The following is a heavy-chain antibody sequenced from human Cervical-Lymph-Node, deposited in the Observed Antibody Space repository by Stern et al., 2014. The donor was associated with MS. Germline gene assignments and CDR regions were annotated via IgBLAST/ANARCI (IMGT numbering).Heavy chain of an antibody. D-gene: IGHD3-10*01. CDR2: ISSSSTSV. CDR1: GFTFSSYT. J-gene: IGHJ5*02. CDR3: ARRHGSAYDP. V-gene: IGHV3-21*01. Sequence: EVQLVESGGGLVKPGGSLRLSCAASGFTFSSYTLTWVRQAPGKGLEWVSSISSSSTSVDYADSVKGRFTISRDNANNSLYLQMSRLRAEDTAVYYCARRHGSAYDPWGQGTLVTVSS.